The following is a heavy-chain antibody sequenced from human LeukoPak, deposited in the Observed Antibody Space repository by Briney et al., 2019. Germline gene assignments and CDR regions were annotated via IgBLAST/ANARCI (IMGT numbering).Heavy chain of an antibody. Sequence: GGSLRLSRATSGFTFSNAWMNWVRQAPGKGLEWVGRIRSNSDGGTIDYAAPVIGRFALSRDDSKNTLYLQMNRLQTEDTAVYYCATDFYDTTWGQGTLVTVSS. CDR2: IRSNSDGGTI. D-gene: IGHD3-22*01. J-gene: IGHJ5*02. CDR1: GFTFSNAW. V-gene: IGHV3-15*07. CDR3: ATDFYDTT.